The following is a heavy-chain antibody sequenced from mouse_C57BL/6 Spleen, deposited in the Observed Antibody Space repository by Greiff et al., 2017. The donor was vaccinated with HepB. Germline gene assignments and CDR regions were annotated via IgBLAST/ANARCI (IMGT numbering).Heavy chain of an antibody. CDR2: INPSSGYT. J-gene: IGHJ3*01. D-gene: IGHD1-1*01. CDR3: ARGITTVVGETWFAY. CDR1: GYTFTSYW. Sequence: QVQLQQSGAELAKPGASVKLSCKASGYTFTSYWMHWVKQRPGQGLEWIGYINPSSGYTKYNQKFKDKATLTADKSSSTAYMQLSSLTYEDSAVYYCARGITTVVGETWFAYWGQGTLVTVSA. V-gene: IGHV1-7*01.